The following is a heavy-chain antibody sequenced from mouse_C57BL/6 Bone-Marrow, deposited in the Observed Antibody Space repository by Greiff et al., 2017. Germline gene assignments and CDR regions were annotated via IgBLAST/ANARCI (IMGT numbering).Heavy chain of an antibody. CDR1: GFTFTDYY. Sequence: EVKLVESGGGSVQPGGSLSLSCAASGFTFTDYYMSWVRQPPGKALEWLGFIRNKANGYTTEYSASVKGRFTISRDNSQSILYLQMNALRAEDSATYYCARYEYYGSSWYFDVWGTGTTVTVSS. J-gene: IGHJ1*03. V-gene: IGHV7-3*01. CDR2: IRNKANGYTT. D-gene: IGHD1-1*01. CDR3: ARYEYYGSSWYFDV.